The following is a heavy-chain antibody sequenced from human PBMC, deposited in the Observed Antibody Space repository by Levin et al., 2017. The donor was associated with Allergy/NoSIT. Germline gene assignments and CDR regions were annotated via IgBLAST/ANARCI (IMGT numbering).Heavy chain of an antibody. CDR1: GFTFNTYS. V-gene: IGHV3-21*01. D-gene: IGHD5-12*01. CDR3: ARRGYSAYDSRNLDF. CDR2: ISSSSNFI. J-gene: IGHJ4*02. Sequence: GGSLRLSCAASGFTFNTYSMNWVRQAPGKGLEWVSSISSSSNFIYYADSVEGRFTISRDNAKNSLYLQMNSLTAEDTAVYYCARRGYSAYDSRNLDFWRQGTLVSVSS.